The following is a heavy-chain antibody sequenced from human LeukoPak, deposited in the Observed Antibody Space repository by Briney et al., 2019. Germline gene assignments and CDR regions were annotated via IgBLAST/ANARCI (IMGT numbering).Heavy chain of an antibody. CDR1: GGSISSSNW. J-gene: IGHJ6*02. CDR3: ASDYYDSSGHIPTYYYGMDV. D-gene: IGHD3-22*01. V-gene: IGHV4-4*02. CDR2: IYHSGST. Sequence: SETLSLTCAVSGGSISSSNWWSWVRQPPGKGLEWIGEIYHSGSTNYNPSLKSRVTISVDKSKNQFSLKLSSVTAADTAVYYCASDYYDSSGHIPTYYYGMDVWGQGTTVTVSS.